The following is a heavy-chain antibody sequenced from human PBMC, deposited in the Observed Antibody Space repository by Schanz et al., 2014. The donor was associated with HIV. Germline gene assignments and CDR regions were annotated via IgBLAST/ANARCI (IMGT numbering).Heavy chain of an antibody. V-gene: IGHV3-23*01. D-gene: IGHD6-19*01. CDR2: ISGSGGDT. CDR3: STDIAVAGRGGMDL. CDR1: GFTFSSYA. J-gene: IGHJ6*02. Sequence: EEQLLQSGGGLVQPGGSMRLFCEASGFTFSSYAMNWVRQAPGKGLEWVSGISGSGGDTYYADSVKGRFTISRDNSKKTLHLQMNSLRPEDTAVYYCSTDIAVAGRGGMDLWGQGTTVTVSS.